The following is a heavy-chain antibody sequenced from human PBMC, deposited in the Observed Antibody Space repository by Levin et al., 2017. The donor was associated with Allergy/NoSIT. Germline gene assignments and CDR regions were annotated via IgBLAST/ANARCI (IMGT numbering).Heavy chain of an antibody. CDR2: ISYDGSNK. V-gene: IGHV3-30*03. Sequence: PGGSLRLSCAASGFTFSSYGMHWVRQAPGKGLEWVAVISYDGSNKYYADSVKGRFTISRDNSKNTLYLQMNSLRAEDTAVYYCEVTGDGGGHYYYYYMDVWGKGTTVTVSS. CDR3: EVTGDGGGHYYYYYMDV. CDR1: GFTFSSYG. J-gene: IGHJ6*03. D-gene: IGHD2-21*02.